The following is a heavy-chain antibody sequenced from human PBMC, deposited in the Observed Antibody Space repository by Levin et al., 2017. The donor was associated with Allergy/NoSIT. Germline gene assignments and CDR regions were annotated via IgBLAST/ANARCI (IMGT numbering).Heavy chain of an antibody. Sequence: ASVKVSCKASGYTFTSYGISWVRQAPGQGLEWMGWISAYNGNTNYAQKLQGRVTMTTDTSTSTAYMELRSLRSDDTAVYYCARSQWLAINDAFDIWGQGTMVTVSS. D-gene: IGHD6-19*01. CDR3: ARSQWLAINDAFDI. CDR1: GYTFTSYG. CDR2: ISAYNGNT. J-gene: IGHJ3*02. V-gene: IGHV1-18*01.